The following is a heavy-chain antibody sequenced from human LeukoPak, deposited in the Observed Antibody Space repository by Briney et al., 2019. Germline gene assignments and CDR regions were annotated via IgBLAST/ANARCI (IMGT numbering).Heavy chain of an antibody. V-gene: IGHV4-59*08. D-gene: IGHD6-13*01. CDR3: ARMGIALAAGTGGDY. CDR2: IYYSGST. CDR1: GGSISSYY. Sequence: SETLSLTCTVSGGSISSYYWSWIRQPPGKGLEWIGYIYYSGSTNYNPSLKSRVTISVDTSKNQFSLKLSSVTAADTAVYYCARMGIALAAGTGGDYWGQGTLVTVSS. J-gene: IGHJ4*02.